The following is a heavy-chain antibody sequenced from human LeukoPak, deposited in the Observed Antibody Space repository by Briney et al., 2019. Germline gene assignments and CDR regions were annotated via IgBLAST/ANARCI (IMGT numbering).Heavy chain of an antibody. Sequence: GGSLRLSCAASGFTFSSYAMSWVRQAPGKGLEWVSTVTGSGITTYYADSVKGRFTISRDNSKNTLYLQMSSLRAEDTAVYFCAKDPDHDYGDSLVPWGQGTLVTVSS. D-gene: IGHD4-17*01. CDR2: VTGSGITT. V-gene: IGHV3-23*01. J-gene: IGHJ5*02. CDR3: AKDPDHDYGDSLVP. CDR1: GFTFSSYA.